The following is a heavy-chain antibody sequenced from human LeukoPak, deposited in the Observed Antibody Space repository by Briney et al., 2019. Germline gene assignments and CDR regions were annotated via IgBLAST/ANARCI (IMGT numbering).Heavy chain of an antibody. Sequence: SETLSLTCAVYGGSFSGYYWSWIRQPPGKGLEWIGEINHSGSTNYNPSHKSRVTISVDTSKNQFSLKLNSMTAADTAVYYCAGIYSGYDLEEDIFDYWGQGTLVTVSS. CDR2: INHSGST. J-gene: IGHJ4*02. CDR1: GGSFSGYY. D-gene: IGHD5-12*01. V-gene: IGHV4-34*01. CDR3: AGIYSGYDLEEDIFDY.